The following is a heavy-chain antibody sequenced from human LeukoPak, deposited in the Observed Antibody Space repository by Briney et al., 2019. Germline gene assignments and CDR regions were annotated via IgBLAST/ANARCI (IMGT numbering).Heavy chain of an antibody. J-gene: IGHJ5*02. Sequence: ASVKVSCKASGYTFTGYYMHWVRQAPGQGLEWMGWINPNSGGTNYAQKFQGRVTMTRDTSISTASMELSRLRSDATAVYYCARDRPYYIAARGGWFDPWGQGTLVTVSS. D-gene: IGHD6-6*01. CDR3: ARDRPYYIAARGGWFDP. V-gene: IGHV1-2*02. CDR1: GYTFTGYY. CDR2: INPNSGGT.